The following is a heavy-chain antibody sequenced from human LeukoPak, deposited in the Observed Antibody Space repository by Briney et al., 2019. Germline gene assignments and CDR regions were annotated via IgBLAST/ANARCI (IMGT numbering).Heavy chain of an antibody. CDR1: GYTLTELS. Sequence: ASVKVSCKVSGYTLTELSMHWVRQAPGKGLEWMGGFDPEDGETIYAQKFQGRVTMTEDTSTDTAYMELSSLRSEDTAVYYCATHRALSGYDYLGVGGYPNWFDPWGQGTLVTVSS. V-gene: IGHV1-24*01. CDR2: FDPEDGET. J-gene: IGHJ5*02. D-gene: IGHD5-12*01. CDR3: ATHRALSGYDYLGVGGYPNWFDP.